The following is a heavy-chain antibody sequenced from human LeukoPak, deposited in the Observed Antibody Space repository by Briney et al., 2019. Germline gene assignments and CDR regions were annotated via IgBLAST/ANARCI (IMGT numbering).Heavy chain of an antibody. CDR1: GGSISSYY. V-gene: IGHV4-59*12. Sequence: SETLSLTCTVSGGSISSYYWSWIRQPPGKGLEWVGYIHYSGSTNYNPSLKSRVTISVDTSKNQFSLKLRSVTAADTAVYYCARDGGFGANTSLYYFDYWGQGTLVTVSS. J-gene: IGHJ4*02. CDR3: ARDGGFGANTSLYYFDY. D-gene: IGHD1-26*01. CDR2: IHYSGST.